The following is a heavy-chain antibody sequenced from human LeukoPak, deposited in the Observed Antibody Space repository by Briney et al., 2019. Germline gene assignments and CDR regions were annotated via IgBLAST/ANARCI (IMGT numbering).Heavy chain of an antibody. CDR2: INPNSGGT. D-gene: IGHD5-12*01. CDR1: GYTFTAYY. Sequence: ASVKVSCKPSGYTFTAYYMHWVRQAPGQGFEWMGRINPNSGGTNFAQNFQGRVTMTRDTSISTAYMELSRLRSDDTAVYYCARDDDGGYVFDYWGQGTLVTVSS. V-gene: IGHV1-2*06. CDR3: ARDDDGGYVFDY. J-gene: IGHJ4*02.